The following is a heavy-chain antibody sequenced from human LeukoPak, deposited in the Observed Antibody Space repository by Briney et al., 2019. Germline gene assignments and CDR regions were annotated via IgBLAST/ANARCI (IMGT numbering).Heavy chain of an antibody. J-gene: IGHJ4*02. V-gene: IGHV4-4*07. CDR1: GGSTSSYY. CDR2: THTSGSS. Sequence: SETLSLTCSVSGGSTSSYYCSWIRQPAGKGLEWIGRTHTSGSSNYNPSLQSRVTMSVDTSKNQFSLKLSSVTAADTAAYYCASTGEVGATGFYFDYWGQGTLVTVSS. D-gene: IGHD1-26*01. CDR3: ASTGEVGATGFYFDY.